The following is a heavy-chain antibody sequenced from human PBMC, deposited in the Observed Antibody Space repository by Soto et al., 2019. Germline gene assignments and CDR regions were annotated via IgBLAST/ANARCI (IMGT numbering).Heavy chain of an antibody. CDR3: ARVGDLDRRYYYYYGMDV. D-gene: IGHD3-3*01. J-gene: IGHJ6*02. V-gene: IGHV1-3*01. CDR2: INAGNGNT. Sequence: GASVKVSCKASGYTFTSYAMHWVRQAPGQRLEWMGWINAGNGNTKYSQKFQGRVTITRDTSASTAYMELSSLRSEDTAVYYCARVGDLDRRYYYYYGMDVWGQGTTVTVSS. CDR1: GYTFTSYA.